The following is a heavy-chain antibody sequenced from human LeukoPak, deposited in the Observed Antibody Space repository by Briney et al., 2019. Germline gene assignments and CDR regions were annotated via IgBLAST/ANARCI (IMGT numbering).Heavy chain of an antibody. Sequence: KPSGTLSLTCTVSGGSISSYYWSWIRQPPGKGLEWIGYIYYSGSTNYNPSLKSRVTISVDTSKNQFSLKLSSVTAADTAVYYCARHQGRYCSSTSCYAFDIWGQGTMVTVSS. CDR1: GGSISSYY. CDR3: ARHQGRYCSSTSCYAFDI. CDR2: IYYSGST. V-gene: IGHV4-59*08. D-gene: IGHD2-2*01. J-gene: IGHJ3*02.